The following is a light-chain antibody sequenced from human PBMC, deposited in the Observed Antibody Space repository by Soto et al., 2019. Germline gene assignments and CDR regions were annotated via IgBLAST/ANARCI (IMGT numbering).Light chain of an antibody. Sequence: QSVLTQPRSVSGSPGQSVTISCTGTSSDVGGYNYVSWFQRHPGKAPKLMIYDVSKRPSGVPGRFSGSKSGNTASLTISGLQAEDGADYYCCSYAGTYAWVFGGGTKLTVL. CDR3: CSYAGTYAWV. V-gene: IGLV2-11*01. J-gene: IGLJ3*02. CDR1: SSDVGGYNY. CDR2: DVS.